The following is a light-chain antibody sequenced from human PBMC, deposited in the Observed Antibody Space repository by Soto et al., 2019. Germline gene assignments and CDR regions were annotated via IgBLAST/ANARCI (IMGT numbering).Light chain of an antibody. J-gene: IGLJ1*01. CDR1: SSDVGAYNY. Sequence: QSVLTQPPSASGSPGQSVTISCTGTSSDVGAYNYVSWYQQYPGKVPKLLINKVSNRPSGVSNRFSGSKSGNTASLTISGLLAEDEADYFCTSSTSDSLYVFGTGTKVTVL. CDR2: KVS. V-gene: IGLV2-14*01. CDR3: TSSTSDSLYV.